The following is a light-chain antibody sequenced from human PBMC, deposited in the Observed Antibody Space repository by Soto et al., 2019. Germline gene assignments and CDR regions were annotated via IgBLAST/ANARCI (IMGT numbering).Light chain of an antibody. J-gene: IGLJ2*01. CDR1: SSNIGNTY. CDR2: DNC. V-gene: IGLV1-51*01. CDR3: ATWDSSLSAVV. Sequence: QSVLTQSPSVSAAPGQKVTISCSGSSSNIGNTYISWYQQLPGTAPKLLIYDNCERPSGIPDRFSGSKSDTSATLGITGLQTGDEADYYCATWDSSLSAVVFGGGTKLTVL.